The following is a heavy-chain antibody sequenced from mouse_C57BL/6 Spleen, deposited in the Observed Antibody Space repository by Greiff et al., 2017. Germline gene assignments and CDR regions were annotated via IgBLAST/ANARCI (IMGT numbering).Heavy chain of an antibody. CDR2: INPNNGGT. J-gene: IGHJ4*01. V-gene: IGHV1-18*01. Sequence: EVQLQQSGPELVKPGASVKIPCKASGYTFTDYNMDWVKQSHGKSLEWIGDINPNNGGTIYNQKFKGKATLTVDKSSSTAYMELRSLTSEDTAVYYCARPLYDNDETSYAMDDWGQGTSVTVSS. D-gene: IGHD2-4*01. CDR1: GYTFTDYN. CDR3: ARPLYDNDETSYAMDD.